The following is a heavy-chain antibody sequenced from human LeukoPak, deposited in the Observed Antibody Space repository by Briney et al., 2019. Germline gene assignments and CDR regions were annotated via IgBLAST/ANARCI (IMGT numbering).Heavy chain of an antibody. V-gene: IGHV4-61*02. CDR1: GGSISSGSYY. CDR2: IYPSGST. D-gene: IGHD3-9*01. Sequence: SETLSLTCTVSGGSISSGSYYWTWIRQPAGKGLEWIGRIYPSGSTNYNPSLKSRVTISVDTSKNQFSLKMTSVTAADTAVYYCARHPPTIFGHSDLWGRGTLVTVSS. CDR3: ARHPPTIFGHSDL. J-gene: IGHJ2*01.